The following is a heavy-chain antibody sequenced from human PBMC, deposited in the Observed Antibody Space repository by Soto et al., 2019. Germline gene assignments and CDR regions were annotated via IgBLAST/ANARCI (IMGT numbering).Heavy chain of an antibody. CDR2: ISGSGGST. CDR3: ATDKVALTTASEYYFDY. CDR1: GFTFSSYA. D-gene: IGHD4-4*01. J-gene: IGHJ4*02. V-gene: IGHV3-23*01. Sequence: EVQLLESGGGLVQPGGSLRLSCAASGFTFSSYAMSWVRQAPGKGLEWVSAISGSGGSTYYADSVKGRFTISRDNSKNTLYLQMNSLRAEDTAVYYCATDKVALTTASEYYFDYWGQGTLVTVSS.